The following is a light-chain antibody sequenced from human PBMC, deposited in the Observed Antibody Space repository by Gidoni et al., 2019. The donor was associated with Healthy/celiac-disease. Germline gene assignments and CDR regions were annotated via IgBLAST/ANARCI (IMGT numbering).Light chain of an antibody. J-gene: IGKJ1*01. CDR3: LQDYNYPWT. CDR1: QGIRND. Sequence: AIQMTQSPSSLSASVVDRVTITCRSSQGIRNDLGWYQQKPGKAPKLLIYAASSLQSGVPSRFSGSGSGTDFTLTISSLQPEDFATYYCLQDYNYPWTFGQGTKVEIK. V-gene: IGKV1-6*01. CDR2: AAS.